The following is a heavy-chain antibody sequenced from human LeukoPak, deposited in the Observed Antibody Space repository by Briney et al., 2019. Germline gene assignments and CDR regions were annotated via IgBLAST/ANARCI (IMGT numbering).Heavy chain of an antibody. CDR2: INPFASSI. V-gene: IGHV3-21*01. J-gene: IGHJ4*02. CDR1: GLIFSDYS. CDR3: ARLRRNSDRSGYYYYYDY. Sequence: GGSLRLSCEASGLIFSDYSFHWIRQAPGKGLEWVSSINPFASSIYYADSVKGRFIISRDNAKNSLYPKMDSLRAEDTAFYYCARLRRNSDRSGYYYYYDYWGQGTLVTVSS. D-gene: IGHD3-22*01.